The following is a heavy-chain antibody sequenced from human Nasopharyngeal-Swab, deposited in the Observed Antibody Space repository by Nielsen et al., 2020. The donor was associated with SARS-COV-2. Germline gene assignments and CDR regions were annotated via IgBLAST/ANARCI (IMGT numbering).Heavy chain of an antibody. J-gene: IGHJ4*02. CDR2: ISSSGTKE. CDR3: ARQYSFGYYFDY. Sequence: WIRQPPGKGLEWISFISSSGTKEQYRGSVRGRFTISRDNARNSAYLRMNSLRAEDTAIYYCARQYSFGYYFDYWGQGTLVTVSS. D-gene: IGHD3-3*01. V-gene: IGHV3-11*01.